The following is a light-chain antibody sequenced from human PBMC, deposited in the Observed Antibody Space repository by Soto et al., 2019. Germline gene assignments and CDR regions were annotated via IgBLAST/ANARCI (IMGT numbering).Light chain of an antibody. Sequence: EIVMTQSPATLSVSPGERVTLSCRASQTITTNLAWYQQKPGQAPRLLIYDASTRAADIPDRFSGSGSGTEFTLTISSLQSGDCAVYFCQHYNDWPTFGQGTKVDIK. CDR1: QTITTN. CDR3: QHYNDWPT. V-gene: IGKV3-15*01. CDR2: DAS. J-gene: IGKJ1*01.